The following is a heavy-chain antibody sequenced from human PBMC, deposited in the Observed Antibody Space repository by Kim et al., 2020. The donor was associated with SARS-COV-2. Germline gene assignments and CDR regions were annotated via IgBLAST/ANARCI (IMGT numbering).Heavy chain of an antibody. CDR3: ARASKDDFWSGYSPGAYYYYGMDV. D-gene: IGHD3-3*01. Sequence: SETLSLTCTVSGGSISSYYWSWIRQPPGKGLEWIGYIYYSGSTNYNPSLKSRVTISVDTSKNQFSLKLSSVTAADTAVYYCARASKDDFWSGYSPGAYYYYGMDVWGQGTTVTGS. CDR2: IYYSGST. J-gene: IGHJ6*02. CDR1: GGSISSYY. V-gene: IGHV4-59*01.